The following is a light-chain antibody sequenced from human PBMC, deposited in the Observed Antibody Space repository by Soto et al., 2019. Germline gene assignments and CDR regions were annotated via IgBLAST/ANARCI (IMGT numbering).Light chain of an antibody. V-gene: IGKV4-1*01. CDR1: QSILYSANNNNY. CDR3: QQYYGTPLT. J-gene: IGKJ4*01. Sequence: DIVMTQSPDSLAVSLGERATINCKSSQSILYSANNNNYLAWYQQKPGQPPKLLIYWASTRESGVPDRFSGSGSGTDFTLTISSLQAEYVAVYYCQQYYGTPLTFGGGTKVEIK. CDR2: WAS.